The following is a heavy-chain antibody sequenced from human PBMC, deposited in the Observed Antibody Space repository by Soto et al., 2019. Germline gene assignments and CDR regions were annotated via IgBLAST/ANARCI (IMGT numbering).Heavy chain of an antibody. Sequence: QITLKESGPTLVKPTQTLTLTCTFSGFSLRSSGVGVGWIRQPPGKALEWLALIYWNDDERYRPSLKTRLTITKDTSKNQVVLTMTNMDPVDTATYYCAHNNYDGNSLAFDIWPRDDGHRLF. CDR1: GFSLRSSGVG. V-gene: IGHV2-5*01. CDR3: AHNNYDGNSLAFDI. CDR2: IYWNDDE. D-gene: IGHD3-16*01. J-gene: IGHJ3*02.